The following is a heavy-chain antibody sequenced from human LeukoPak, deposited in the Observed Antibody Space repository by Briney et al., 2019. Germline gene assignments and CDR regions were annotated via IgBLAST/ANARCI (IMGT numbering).Heavy chain of an antibody. D-gene: IGHD3-16*01. CDR1: GFKFGDFW. V-gene: IGHV3-7*01. CDR3: VRDSRPGGAMGLYYNFDQ. CDR2: IKEDGSEK. Sequence: GGSLRLSCAASGFKFGDFWMAWVRQTPGKGLEWVADIKEDGSEKYYVDSVKGRFTISRDNRKNSLCLQMNSLRGDDTAVYYCVRDSRPGGAMGLYYNFDQWGLGTLVTVSS. J-gene: IGHJ4*02.